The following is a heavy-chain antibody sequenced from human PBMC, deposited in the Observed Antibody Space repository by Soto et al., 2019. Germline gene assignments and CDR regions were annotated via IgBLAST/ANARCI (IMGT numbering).Heavy chain of an antibody. CDR1: GGSISSYY. Sequence: SETLSLTCTVSGGSISSYYWSWIRQPPGKGLEWIGYIYYSGSTNYNPSLKSRVTISVDTSKNQVYMELSSLRSEDTAVYYCAREQPVPDSSSWYNGGPNFDYWGQGTLVTVSS. D-gene: IGHD6-13*01. CDR3: AREQPVPDSSSWYNGGPNFDY. V-gene: IGHV4-59*01. CDR2: IYYSGST. J-gene: IGHJ4*02.